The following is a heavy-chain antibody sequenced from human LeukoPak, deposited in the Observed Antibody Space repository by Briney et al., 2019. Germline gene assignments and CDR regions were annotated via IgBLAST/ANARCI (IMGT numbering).Heavy chain of an antibody. J-gene: IGHJ4*02. CDR3: AKTFRAAVMRYYFDY. CDR2: ISYDGSNK. D-gene: IGHD2-21*01. CDR1: GFTFSSYG. V-gene: IGHV3-30*18. Sequence: GGSLRLSCAASGFTFSSYGMHWVRQAPGKGLEWVAVISYDGSNKYYADSVKGRFTISRDNSKNTLYLQMNSLRAEDTAVYYCAKTFRAAVMRYYFDYWGQGTLVTVSS.